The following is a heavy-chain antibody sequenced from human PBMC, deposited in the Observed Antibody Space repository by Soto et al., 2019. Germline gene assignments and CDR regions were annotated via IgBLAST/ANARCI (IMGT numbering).Heavy chain of an antibody. CDR2: IYWDGDR. Sequence: QITLKESGPTLVKSTQTLTLTCSFSGFSLSTSGVGVGWIRQTPGKAPEWLALIYWDGDRRYRSSLKNRLTITKDTSKNQVVLTITNMDPVDTATYYCESNNCLNNWFDPWGQGTLVTVSS. J-gene: IGHJ5*02. V-gene: IGHV2-5*02. CDR1: GFSLSTSGVG. CDR3: ESNNCLNNWFDP. D-gene: IGHD1-1*01.